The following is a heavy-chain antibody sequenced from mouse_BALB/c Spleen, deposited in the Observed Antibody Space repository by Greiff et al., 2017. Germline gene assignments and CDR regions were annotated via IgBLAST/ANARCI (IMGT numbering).Heavy chain of an antibody. CDR1: GYTFSSYW. V-gene: IGHV1-9*01. D-gene: IGHD1-1*01. J-gene: IGHJ1*01. CDR2: ILPGSGST. CDR3: ARSDYYGSSYKWYFDV. Sequence: QVQLQQSGAELMKPGASVKISCKATGYTFSSYWIEWVKQRPGHGLEWIGEILPGSGSTNYNEKFKGKATFTADTSSNTAYMQLSSLTSEDSAVYYCARSDYYGSSYKWYFDVWGAGTTVTVSS.